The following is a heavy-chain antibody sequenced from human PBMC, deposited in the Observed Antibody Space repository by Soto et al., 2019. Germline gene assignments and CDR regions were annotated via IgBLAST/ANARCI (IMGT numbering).Heavy chain of an antibody. CDR1: GGSISSYY. D-gene: IGHD6-19*01. Sequence: NPSETLSLTCTFSGGSISSYYWSWIRQPPGKGLEWIGYIYYGGSTSYSPSLKSRVTISIDTSKNQFSLKLSSVTAADTALYYCAKWGGTGWLSYFDYWGRGTLVTVSS. J-gene: IGHJ4*02. V-gene: IGHV4-59*01. CDR3: AKWGGTGWLSYFDY. CDR2: IYYGGST.